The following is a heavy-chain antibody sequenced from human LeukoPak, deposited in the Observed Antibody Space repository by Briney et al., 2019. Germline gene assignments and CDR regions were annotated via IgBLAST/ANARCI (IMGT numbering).Heavy chain of an antibody. J-gene: IGHJ4*02. V-gene: IGHV5-51*01. CDR1: GYSFTSYW. CDR3: ARQTSSGWSAIDY. D-gene: IGHD6-19*01. CDR2: IYPGDSDT. Sequence: GESLKISCKGSGYSFTSYWIAWVRQMPGKGLEWMGIIYPGDSDTIYSPSFQGQVTISADKSISTAYLQWSSLKASDTAMYYCARQTSSGWSAIDYWGQGTLVTVSS.